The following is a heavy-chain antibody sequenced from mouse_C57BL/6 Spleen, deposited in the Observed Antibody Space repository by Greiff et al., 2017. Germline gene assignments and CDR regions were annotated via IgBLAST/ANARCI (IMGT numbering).Heavy chain of an antibody. D-gene: IGHD2-4*01. CDR2: IRNKANGYTT. Sequence: EVMLVESGGGLVQPGGSLSLSCAASGFTFTDYYMSWVRQPPGKALEWLGFIRNKANGYTTEYSASLKGRFTISRDNSQSILYLQMNALRAEDSATYYCARYDYDAGYYAMDYWGQGTSVTVSS. V-gene: IGHV7-3*01. CDR1: GFTFTDYY. CDR3: ARYDYDAGYYAMDY. J-gene: IGHJ4*01.